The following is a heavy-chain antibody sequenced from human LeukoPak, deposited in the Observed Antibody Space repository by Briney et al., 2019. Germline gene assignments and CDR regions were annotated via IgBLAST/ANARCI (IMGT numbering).Heavy chain of an antibody. J-gene: IGHJ4*02. Sequence: GGSLRLSCGASGFTFSSYWISWVRQAPGKGLEWVANIKEDGSEKYYVDSVKGRFIISRDNAKNTVYLQMNGLREEDTAVYYCVRDFRSADYWGQGTLVTVSS. CDR2: IKEDGSEK. CDR3: VRDFRSADY. V-gene: IGHV3-7*01. CDR1: GFTFSSYW.